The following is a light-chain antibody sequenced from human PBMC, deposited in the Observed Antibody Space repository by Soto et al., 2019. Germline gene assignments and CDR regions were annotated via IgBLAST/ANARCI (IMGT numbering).Light chain of an antibody. V-gene: IGKV1-27*01. J-gene: IGKJ4*01. Sequence: DIQMTQSPSSLSASVGDRVTITCRASQGISNYLAWYQQKPGKVPKLLLYAASTLQSGVPSRFSGSGSGTDFTLTISSLQPEDGATYYCQKYNSAPHTCGGGPKVEIK. CDR3: QKYNSAPHT. CDR2: AAS. CDR1: QGISNY.